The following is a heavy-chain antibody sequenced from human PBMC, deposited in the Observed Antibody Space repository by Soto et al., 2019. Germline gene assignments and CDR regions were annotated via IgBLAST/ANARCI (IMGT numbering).Heavy chain of an antibody. D-gene: IGHD1-26*01. CDR3: ARGIVGDNWFDP. J-gene: IGHJ5*02. V-gene: IGHV3-21*01. Sequence: GGSLRLSCAASGFTFSSYSMNWVRQAPGKGLEWVSSISSSSSYIYYADSVKGRFTISRDNAKNSLYLQMNSLRAEDTAVYYCARGIVGDNWFDPWGQGTLVTVSS. CDR1: GFTFSSYS. CDR2: ISSSSSYI.